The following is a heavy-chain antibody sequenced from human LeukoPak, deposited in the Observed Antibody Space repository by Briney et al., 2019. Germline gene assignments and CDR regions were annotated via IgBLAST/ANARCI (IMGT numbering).Heavy chain of an antibody. Sequence: ASVKVSCKASGYTFTSYYMHWVRQAPGQGLEWMGIINPSGGSTSYAQKFQGRVTMTRDTSTSTVYMELSSLRSEDTAVYYCARDTYYYDSSGSHWFDPWGQGTLVTVSS. CDR2: INPSGGST. CDR1: GYTFTSYY. D-gene: IGHD3-22*01. V-gene: IGHV1-46*01. CDR3: ARDTYYYDSSGSHWFDP. J-gene: IGHJ5*02.